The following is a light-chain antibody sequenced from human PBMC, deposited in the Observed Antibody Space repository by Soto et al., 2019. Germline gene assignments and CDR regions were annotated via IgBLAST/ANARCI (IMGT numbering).Light chain of an antibody. CDR1: QSVVYSDGNAY. CDR3: MQGTHWPPT. CDR2: TVS. J-gene: IGKJ1*01. Sequence: DVVMTQSPPSLAVTLGQSASISCRSSQSVVYSDGNAYLNWFHQRPGQSPRRLIYTVSNRDSGVTDRFSGGGSGTDFTLKISRVEAEDVGIYYCMQGTHWPPTFGQGTKVEI. V-gene: IGKV2-30*01.